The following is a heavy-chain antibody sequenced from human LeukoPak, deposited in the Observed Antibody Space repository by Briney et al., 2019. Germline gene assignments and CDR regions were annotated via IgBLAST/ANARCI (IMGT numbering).Heavy chain of an antibody. V-gene: IGHV1-69*05. D-gene: IGHD3-22*01. CDR3: ASDLYYFDSSDQRGSFDY. J-gene: IGHJ4*02. CDR1: EGTIRNYT. CDR2: IIPIFETA. Sequence: SVKVSCKASEGTIRNYTITWVRQAPGRGLEWMGRIIPIFETANYAQKFQGRVTITTDESTSTAYMELSSLRSEDTAVYYCASDLYYFDSSDQRGSFDYWGQGTLVTVSS.